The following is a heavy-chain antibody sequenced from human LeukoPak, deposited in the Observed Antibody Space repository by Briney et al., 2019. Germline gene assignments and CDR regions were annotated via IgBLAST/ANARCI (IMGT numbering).Heavy chain of an antibody. J-gene: IGHJ4*02. V-gene: IGHV3-21*01. CDR3: ARGGRLPAAILCDY. Sequence: GGSLRLSCAASGFTFSSYSMNWVGQAQGKGLEGVSSISSSSSYIYYADSVKGRFTISRDNAKNSLYLQMNSLRAEDTAVYYCARGGRLPAAILCDYWGQGTLVTVSS. CDR1: GFTFSSYS. CDR2: ISSSSSYI. D-gene: IGHD2-2*01.